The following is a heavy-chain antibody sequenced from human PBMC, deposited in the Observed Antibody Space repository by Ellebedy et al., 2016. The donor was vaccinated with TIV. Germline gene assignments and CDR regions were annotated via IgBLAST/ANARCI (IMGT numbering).Heavy chain of an antibody. CDR3: ARDGTVTTPTYFDY. D-gene: IGHD4-11*01. J-gene: IGHJ4*02. CDR1: GFAFSSNA. Sequence: GESLKISCAASGFAFSSNAMTWVRQAPGKGLEWVSAISGSGGTTYYTESVKGRFTISRDNSKNTLYLQMNSLRAEDTAVYYCARDGTVTTPTYFDYWGQGTLVTVSS. CDR2: ISGSGGTT. V-gene: IGHV3-23*01.